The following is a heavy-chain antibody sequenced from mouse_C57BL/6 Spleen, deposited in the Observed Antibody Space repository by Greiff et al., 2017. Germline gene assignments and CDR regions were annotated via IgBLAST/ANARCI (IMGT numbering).Heavy chain of an antibody. Sequence: EVQLQESGPVLVKPGASVKMSCKASGYTFTDYYMNWVKQSHGKSLEWIGVINPYNGGTSYNQKFKGKATLTVDKSSSTAYMELNSLTSEDSAVYYCAREWLLGDYYAMDYWGQGTSVTVSS. D-gene: IGHD2-3*01. CDR2: INPYNGGT. CDR3: AREWLLGDYYAMDY. J-gene: IGHJ4*01. V-gene: IGHV1-19*01. CDR1: GYTFTDYY.